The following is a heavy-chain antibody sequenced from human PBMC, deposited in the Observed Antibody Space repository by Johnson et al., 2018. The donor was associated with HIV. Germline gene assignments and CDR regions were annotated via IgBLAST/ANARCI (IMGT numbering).Heavy chain of an antibody. Sequence: QMQLVESGGGVVQPGRSLRLSCAASGFTFSSYAMHWVRQAPGKGLEWVAVISYDGSNKYYADSVKGRFTISRDNFKNTLYLQMNSLRAEDTAVYYCAREDSAFDVWGQGTMVTVSS. CDR3: AREDSAFDV. CDR2: ISYDGSNK. J-gene: IGHJ3*01. V-gene: IGHV3-30*14. CDR1: GFTFSSYA.